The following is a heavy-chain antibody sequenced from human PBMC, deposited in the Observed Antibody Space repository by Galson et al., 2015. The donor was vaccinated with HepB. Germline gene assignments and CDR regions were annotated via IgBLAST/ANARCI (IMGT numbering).Heavy chain of an antibody. V-gene: IGHV3-21*01. D-gene: IGHD2-8*01. CDR1: GFTFSTYS. Sequence: SLRLSCAASGFTFSTYSMNWVRQAPGKGLEWVSCISSSSSYIYYADSEKGRFTISRDNAKNSLYLQMNSLRDEDTATYYCAKMGFCVNGVCYSDYWGQGTLVTVSA. J-gene: IGHJ4*02. CDR2: ISSSSSYI. CDR3: AKMGFCVNGVCYSDY.